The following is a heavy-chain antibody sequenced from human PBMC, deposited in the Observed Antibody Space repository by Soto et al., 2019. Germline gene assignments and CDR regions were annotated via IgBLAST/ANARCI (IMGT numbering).Heavy chain of an antibody. CDR3: AAGLLWFGELNWFDP. V-gene: IGHV1-58*01. CDR1: GFTFTSSA. CDR2: IVVGSGNT. D-gene: IGHD3-10*01. J-gene: IGHJ5*02. Sequence: SVKVSCKASGFTFTSSAVQWVRQARGQRLEWIGWIVVGSGNTNYAQKFQERVTITRDMSTSTAYMELSSLRSEDTAVYYCAAGLLWFGELNWFDPWGQGTLVTVS.